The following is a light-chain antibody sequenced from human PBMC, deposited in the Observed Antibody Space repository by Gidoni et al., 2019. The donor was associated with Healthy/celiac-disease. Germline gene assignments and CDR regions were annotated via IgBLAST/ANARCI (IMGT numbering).Light chain of an antibody. V-gene: IGLV3-21*04. CDR1: NIGSKS. Sequence: GKTARITCGGNNIGSKSVHWYQQKPGQAPVLVIYYDSDRPSGIPERFSGSNSGNTATLTISRVEAGDEADYYCQVWDSSSDHVFGTGTKVTVL. CDR2: YDS. CDR3: QVWDSSSDHV. J-gene: IGLJ1*01.